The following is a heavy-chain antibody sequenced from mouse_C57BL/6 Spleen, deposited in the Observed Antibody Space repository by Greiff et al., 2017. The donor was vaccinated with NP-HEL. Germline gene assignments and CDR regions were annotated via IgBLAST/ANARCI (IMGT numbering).Heavy chain of an antibody. CDR2: IDPSDSYT. CDR3: ARKDLRLLYFDY. CDR1: GYTFTSYW. D-gene: IGHD3-2*02. J-gene: IGHJ2*01. V-gene: IGHV1-69*01. Sequence: VQLQQSGAELVMPGASVKLSCKASGYTFTSYWMHWVKQRPGQGLEWIGEIDPSDSYTNYNQKFKGKSTLTVDKSSSTAYMQLSSLTSEDSAVFYCARKDLRLLYFDYWGQGTTLTVSS.